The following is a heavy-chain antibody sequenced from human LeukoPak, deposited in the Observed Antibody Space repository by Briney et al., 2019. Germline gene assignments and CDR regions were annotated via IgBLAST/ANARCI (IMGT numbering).Heavy chain of an antibody. V-gene: IGHV4-34*01. CDR1: GGSFSGYY. J-gene: IGHJ4*02. D-gene: IGHD3-10*01. CDR2: INHSGST. CDR3: ARRRFTMVRGVIIRTGLIDY. Sequence: SEPLSLTCAVYGGSFSGYYWSWIRQPPRKGLEWIGEINHSGSTNYNPSLKSRVTISVDTSKNQFSLKLSSVTAADTAVYYCARRRFTMVRGVIIRTGLIDYWGQGTLVTVSS.